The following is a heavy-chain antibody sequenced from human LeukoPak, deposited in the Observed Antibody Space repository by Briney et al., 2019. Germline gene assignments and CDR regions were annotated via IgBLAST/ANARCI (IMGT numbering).Heavy chain of an antibody. CDR1: GFTFSSYW. J-gene: IGHJ4*02. Sequence: GGSLRLSCAASGFTFSSYWMHWVRQAPGKGLVWVSRINSDGSSTSYADSVKGRFTISRDNAKNTLYLQMNSLRAEDTAVYYCAGETTVVTPFDYWGQGTLVTVSS. D-gene: IGHD4-23*01. CDR3: AGETTVVTPFDY. CDR2: INSDGSST. V-gene: IGHV3-74*01.